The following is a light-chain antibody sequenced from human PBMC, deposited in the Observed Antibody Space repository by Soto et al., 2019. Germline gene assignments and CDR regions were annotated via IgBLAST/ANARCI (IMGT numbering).Light chain of an antibody. V-gene: IGLV2-14*01. CDR2: EVS. Sequence: QSVLTQPASVSGSPGQSITISCTGTSSDVGGYNYVSWYQQHPGKAPKLMIYEVSNRPSGVSNRFSGSKSGNTASLTTSGLQAEDEADYYCSSYISSSIDYVFGTGTKLTVL. J-gene: IGLJ1*01. CDR3: SSYISSSIDYV. CDR1: SSDVGGYNY.